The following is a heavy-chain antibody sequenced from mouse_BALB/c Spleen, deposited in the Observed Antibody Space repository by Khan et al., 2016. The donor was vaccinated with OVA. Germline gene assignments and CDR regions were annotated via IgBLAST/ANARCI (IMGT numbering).Heavy chain of an antibody. CDR2: IYPGTDNT. J-gene: IGHJ2*01. Sequence: VELVESGAELVRPGASVKLSCKTSGYIFTSYWIHWVKQRSGQGLEWIARIYPGTDNTYFNEKLKDKAILTADTSSSTASLQLRSLKSEDSAVYFCAREGALYYFDYWGQGTTLTVSA. CDR3: AREGALYYFDY. V-gene: IGHV1S132*01. CDR1: GYIFTSYW.